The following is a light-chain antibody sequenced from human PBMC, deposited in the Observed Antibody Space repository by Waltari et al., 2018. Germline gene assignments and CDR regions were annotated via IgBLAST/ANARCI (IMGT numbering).Light chain of an antibody. CDR1: QSISSY. Sequence: IQMTQSPSSLSASVGDRVTITCRASQSISSYLNWHQQKPGKAPKLLIYAASSLQSGVPSRFSGSGSGTDFTLTISSLQPEDFATYYCQQSSSFPFTFGGGTKVEIK. CDR3: QQSSSFPFT. V-gene: IGKV1-39*01. J-gene: IGKJ4*01. CDR2: AAS.